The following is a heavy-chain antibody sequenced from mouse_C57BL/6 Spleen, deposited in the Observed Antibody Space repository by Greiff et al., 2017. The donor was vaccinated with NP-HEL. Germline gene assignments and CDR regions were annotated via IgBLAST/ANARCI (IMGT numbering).Heavy chain of an antibody. Sequence: VKLQESGPELVKPGASVKLSCKASGYTFTSYDINWVKQRPGQGLEWIGWIYPRDGSTKYNEKFKGKATLTVDTSSSTAYMELHSLTSEDSAVYFCARGVLRYPFAYWGQGTLVTVSA. J-gene: IGHJ3*01. V-gene: IGHV1-85*01. CDR3: ARGVLRYPFAY. CDR1: GYTFTSYD. CDR2: IYPRDGST. D-gene: IGHD1-1*01.